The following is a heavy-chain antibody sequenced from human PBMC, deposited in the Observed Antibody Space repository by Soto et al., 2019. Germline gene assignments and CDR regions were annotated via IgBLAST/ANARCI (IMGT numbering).Heavy chain of an antibody. Sequence: GGSLRLSCAASGFTFSSYSMNWVRQAPGKGLEWVSYISSSSSTIYYADSVKGRFTISRDNAKNSLYLQMNSLRDEDTAVYYCASSSDSSSWYDYWGHGTLVTVSS. D-gene: IGHD6-13*01. V-gene: IGHV3-48*02. CDR3: ASSSDSSSWYDY. CDR2: ISSSSSTI. CDR1: GFTFSSYS. J-gene: IGHJ4*01.